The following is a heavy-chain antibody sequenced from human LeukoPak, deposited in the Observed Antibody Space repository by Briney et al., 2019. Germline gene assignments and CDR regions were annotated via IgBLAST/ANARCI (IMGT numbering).Heavy chain of an antibody. CDR2: IHMSGST. D-gene: IGHD3-22*01. CDR3: ARDDSSRDDSGGYHY. CDR1: GDSINSYH. Sequence: SETLSLTCTVSGDSINSYHWSWIRQPAGKGLEWIGRIHMSGSTNYNPSLRSRVAISMDNSKNQFALKLKSVTAADTAVYYCARDDSSRDDSGGYHYWGQGTLVTISS. J-gene: IGHJ4*02. V-gene: IGHV4-4*07.